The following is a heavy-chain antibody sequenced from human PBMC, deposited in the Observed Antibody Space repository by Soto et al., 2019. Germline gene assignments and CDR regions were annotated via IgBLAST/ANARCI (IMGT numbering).Heavy chain of an antibody. J-gene: IGHJ4*02. CDR1: GGTFSSYA. D-gene: IGHD6-13*01. CDR3: ARGAAGKRYYFDD. Sequence: SVKVSCKASGGTFSSYAISWVRQAPGQGLEWMGGIIPIFGTANYAQKFQGRVTITADESTSTAYMELSSLRSEDTAVYYCARGAAGKRYYFDDWGQGTLVTVSS. CDR2: IIPIFGTA. V-gene: IGHV1-69*13.